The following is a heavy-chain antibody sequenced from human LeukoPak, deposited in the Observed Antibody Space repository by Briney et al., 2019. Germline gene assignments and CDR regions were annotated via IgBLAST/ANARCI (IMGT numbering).Heavy chain of an antibody. Sequence: GSLRLSCAASGFTFSDYYMSWIRQPPGKGLEWIGYIYYSGSTNYNPSLKSRVTISVDTSKNQFSLKLSSVTAADTAVYYCARTNCSGGSCCSDYWGQGTLVTVSS. V-gene: IGHV4-59*01. D-gene: IGHD2-15*01. CDR1: GFTFSDYY. J-gene: IGHJ4*02. CDR2: IYYSGST. CDR3: ARTNCSGGSCCSDY.